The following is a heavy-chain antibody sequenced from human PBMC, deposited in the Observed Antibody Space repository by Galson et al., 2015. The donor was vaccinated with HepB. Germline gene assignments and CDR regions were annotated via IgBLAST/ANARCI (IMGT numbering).Heavy chain of an antibody. V-gene: IGHV3-15*01. CDR3: TTVGITVAGFDF. CDR1: GVTFSNAW. Sequence: ALRLSCAASGVTFSNAWMTWVRQAPGKGLEWAGRIKRKTDGGTTDYAAPVEVRFTISRDDSKITLYLQMNSLKTEDTAVYYCTTVGITVAGFDFWGQGTLVTVSS. CDR2: IKRKTDGGTT. D-gene: IGHD6-19*01. J-gene: IGHJ4*02.